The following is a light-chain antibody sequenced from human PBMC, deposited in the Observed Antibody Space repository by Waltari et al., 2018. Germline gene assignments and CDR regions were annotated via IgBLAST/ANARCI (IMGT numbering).Light chain of an antibody. V-gene: IGLV3-25*03. CDR3: QSSDAGGTPRV. Sequence: YELRQPPSVSVSPGQTARITCSGDSLPTRYAYWYQKKTGQAPILVSYRDTARPSGIPERFSGSISGTTVTLTISGVQAEDEAEYYCQSSDAGGTPRVFGGGTKVTVL. CDR1: SLPTRY. CDR2: RDT. J-gene: IGLJ2*01.